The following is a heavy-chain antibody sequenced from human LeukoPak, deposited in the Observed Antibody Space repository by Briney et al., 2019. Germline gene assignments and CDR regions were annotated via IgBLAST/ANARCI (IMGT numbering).Heavy chain of an antibody. J-gene: IGHJ5*02. V-gene: IGHV3-7*05. CDR1: GFTFSDSA. Sequence: QPGGSLKLSCAASGFTFSDSAIHWIRQAPGKGLEWVANINQDGRETNYADSVRGRFTISRDNAKKSLYLQMNSLRADDTAVYFCARVCSGWFARLDPWGQGTLVTVSS. D-gene: IGHD6-19*01. CDR3: ARVCSGWFARLDP. CDR2: INQDGRET.